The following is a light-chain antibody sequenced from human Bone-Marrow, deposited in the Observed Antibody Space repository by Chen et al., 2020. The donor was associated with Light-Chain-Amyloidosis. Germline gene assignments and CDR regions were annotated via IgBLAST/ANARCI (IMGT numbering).Light chain of an antibody. V-gene: IGLV2-14*01. CDR1: SSDVGGDNH. Sequence: QSALTQPDSVSGSPGQSITISCTGTSSDVGGDNHVSWYQQHPDKAPKLMIYEVTNWPSWVPDRFSGSKSDNTASLTISVLQTEDEADYFCSSYTITNTLVFGSGTRVTVL. CDR3: SSYTITNTLV. CDR2: EVT. J-gene: IGLJ1*01.